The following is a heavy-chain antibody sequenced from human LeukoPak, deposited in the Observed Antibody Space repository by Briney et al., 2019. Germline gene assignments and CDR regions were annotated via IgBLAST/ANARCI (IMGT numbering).Heavy chain of an antibody. CDR2: ISYDGSNK. V-gene: IGHV3-30*18. J-gene: IGHJ4*02. D-gene: IGHD5-18*01. CDR3: AKDSGGYTYVFDY. Sequence: GGSLRLSCAASGFTFSSYGMHWVRQAPGKGLEWVAVISYDGSNKYYGDSVKGRFTISRDNSKNTLYLQMNSLRAEDTAVYYSAKDSGGYTYVFDYWGQGTLVTVSS. CDR1: GFTFSSYG.